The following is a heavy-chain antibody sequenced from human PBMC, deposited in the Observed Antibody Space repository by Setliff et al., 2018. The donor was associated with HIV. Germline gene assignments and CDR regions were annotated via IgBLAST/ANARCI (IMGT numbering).Heavy chain of an antibody. D-gene: IGHD3-10*01. Sequence: SETLSLTCTVSGGSISSYYWSWIRQPPGKGLEWIGYIYYSGSTNYNPSLKSRVTISVDTSKSQFSLKLSSVTAADTAVYYCARGSHYYGSGSSYDYWGQGTLVTVSS. CDR3: ARGSHYYGSGSSYDY. V-gene: IGHV4-59*08. CDR1: GGSISSYY. CDR2: IYYSGST. J-gene: IGHJ4*02.